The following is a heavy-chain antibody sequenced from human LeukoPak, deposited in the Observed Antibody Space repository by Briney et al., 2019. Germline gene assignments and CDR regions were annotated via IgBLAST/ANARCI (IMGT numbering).Heavy chain of an antibody. Sequence: SESLSLTCSVYGVSFSGYYWSGLRQPPGKGLEWIGEINHSGSTNYNPSLKSRVTISVDTSKNQFSLKLSSVTAADTAVYYCARVRSTYCSSTSCPIVNWFDPWGQGTLVTVSS. V-gene: IGHV4-34*01. CDR2: INHSGST. CDR3: ARVRSTYCSSTSCPIVNWFDP. J-gene: IGHJ5*02. CDR1: GVSFSGYY. D-gene: IGHD2-2*01.